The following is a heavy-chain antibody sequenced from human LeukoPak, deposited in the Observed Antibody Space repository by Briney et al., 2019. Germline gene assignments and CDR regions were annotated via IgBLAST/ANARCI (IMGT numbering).Heavy chain of an antibody. J-gene: IGHJ4*01. CDR3: VRQGGGDNCR. CDR1: GIALNTDD. V-gene: IGHV3-66*02. D-gene: IGHD4-23*01. CDR2: IYPWGSA. Sequence: PGGSLRLSCAASGIALNTDDMNWVRQAPGKGLEWVSIIYPWGSAFYTDSVKGRFTVTRDESKNKMFLQMDTMRPDDTAVYYCVRQGGGDNCRWGQGALITVSS.